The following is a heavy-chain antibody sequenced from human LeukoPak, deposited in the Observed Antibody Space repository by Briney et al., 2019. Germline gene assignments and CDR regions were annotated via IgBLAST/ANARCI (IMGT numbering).Heavy chain of an antibody. CDR3: VREAGYCASVCLKTNWFDP. D-gene: IGHD2-15*01. Sequence: SGGSLRLSCAASGFPFRNHAMSWVRQPPGKGLEWVSAISNGKTYYADSVRGRFTISKDDSKNMVYLQMNSLRVEDTARYYCVREAGYCASVCLKTNWFDPWGQGTLVTVSS. V-gene: IGHV3-23*01. CDR2: ISNGKT. CDR1: GFPFRNHA. J-gene: IGHJ5*02.